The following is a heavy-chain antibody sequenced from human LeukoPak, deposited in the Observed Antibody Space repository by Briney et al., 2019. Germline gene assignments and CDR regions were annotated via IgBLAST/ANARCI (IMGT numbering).Heavy chain of an antibody. Sequence: GGSLRLSCAASGFTFSSYGMHWVRQAPGKGLEWVAFIRYDGSNKYYADSAKGRFPISRDNSKNTLYLQMNSLRAEDTAVYYCAKDHCGGDCYSYYYYMDVWGEGTTVTISS. D-gene: IGHD2-21*02. CDR1: GFTFSSYG. V-gene: IGHV3-30*02. CDR2: IRYDGSNK. J-gene: IGHJ6*03. CDR3: AKDHCGGDCYSYYYYMDV.